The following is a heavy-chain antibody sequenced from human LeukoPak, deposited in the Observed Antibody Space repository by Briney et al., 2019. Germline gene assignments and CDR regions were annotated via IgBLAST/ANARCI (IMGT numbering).Heavy chain of an antibody. D-gene: IGHD3-16*01. CDR3: ARNRDGGSSDI. CDR2: ISYDGSNK. J-gene: IGHJ3*02. Sequence: GGSLRLSCAASGFTFSSYGMHWVRQAPGKGLEWVSVISYDGSNKYYADSVEGRFTISRDNSKNTLYLQMNSLRAEDTAMYYCARNRDGGSSDIWGQGTMVSVSS. V-gene: IGHV3-30*03. CDR1: GFTFSSYG.